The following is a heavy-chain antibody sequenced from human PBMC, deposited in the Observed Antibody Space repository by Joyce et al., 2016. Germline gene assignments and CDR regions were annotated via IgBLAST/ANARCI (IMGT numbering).Heavy chain of an antibody. CDR3: ARLRRWSGPSDC. D-gene: IGHD4-23*01. Sequence: EVQLVESGGGLVQPGGSLRLSCAASGFTFSSYWMYWVRKAPGKGLVWVSRINIDGSSTTYADSVKGRFTISRDNAKNTLYLQMNSLRAEDTAVYYCARLRRWSGPSDCWGQGTLVTVSS. CDR1: GFTFSSYW. J-gene: IGHJ4*02. V-gene: IGHV3-74*03. CDR2: INIDGSST.